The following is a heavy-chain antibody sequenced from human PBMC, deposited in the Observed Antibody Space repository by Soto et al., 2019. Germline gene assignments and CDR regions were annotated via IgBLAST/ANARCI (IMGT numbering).Heavy chain of an antibody. J-gene: IGHJ3*02. V-gene: IGHV1-69*13. D-gene: IGHD6-13*01. CDR3: AVEFSSSWTDAFDI. CDR1: GGTFSSYS. Sequence: SVQVSCKASGGTFSSYSISWVRQAPGQGLEWMGGIIPIFGTANYAQKFQGRVTITADESTSTAYMELSSLRSEDTAVYYCAVEFSSSWTDAFDIWGQGTMVTVSS. CDR2: IIPIFGTA.